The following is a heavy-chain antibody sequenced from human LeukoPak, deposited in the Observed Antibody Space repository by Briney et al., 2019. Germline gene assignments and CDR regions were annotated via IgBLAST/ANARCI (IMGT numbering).Heavy chain of an antibody. V-gene: IGHV4-39*07. Sequence: SETLSLTCTVSGGSISSNFYYWGWIRQPPGKGLEWIGNIYYSGSAYYNPSLKSRVTMSVVTSKNQFSLKLKSVTAADTAVYYCARQITIFGDDYWGQGTLVTVSS. CDR2: IYYSGSA. D-gene: IGHD3-3*01. CDR1: GGSISSNFYY. J-gene: IGHJ4*02. CDR3: ARQITIFGDDY.